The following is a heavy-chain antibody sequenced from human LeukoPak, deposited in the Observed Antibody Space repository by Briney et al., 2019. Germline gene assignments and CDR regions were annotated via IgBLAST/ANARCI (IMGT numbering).Heavy chain of an antibody. CDR1: GGSISSGGYY. J-gene: IGHJ3*02. D-gene: IGHD1-14*01. Sequence: PSETLSLTCTVSGGSISSGGYYWSWIRQHPGKGLEWIGYIYYSGSTYYNPSLKSRVITSVDTSKNQFSLKLSSVTAADTAVYYCAREVLRHLSGIGDAFDIWGQGTMVTVSS. V-gene: IGHV4-31*03. CDR2: IYYSGST. CDR3: AREVLRHLSGIGDAFDI.